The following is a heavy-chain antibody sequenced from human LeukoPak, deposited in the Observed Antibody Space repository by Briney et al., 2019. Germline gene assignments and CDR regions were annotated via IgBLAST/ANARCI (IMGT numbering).Heavy chain of an antibody. CDR2: IYSGGST. CDR1: GFTVSSNY. J-gene: IGHJ4*02. V-gene: IGHV3-66*01. CDR3: AREFPQRITMVRGVIRSPYYFDY. Sequence: PGGSLRLSCAASGFTVSSNYMSWVRQAPGKGLEWVSVIYSGGSTYYADSVKGRFTISRDNPKNTLYLQMNSLRAEDTAVYYCAREFPQRITMVRGVIRSPYYFDYWGQGTLVTVSS. D-gene: IGHD3-10*01.